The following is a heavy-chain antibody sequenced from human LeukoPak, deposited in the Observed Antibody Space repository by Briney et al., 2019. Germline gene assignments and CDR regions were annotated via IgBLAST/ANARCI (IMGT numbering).Heavy chain of an antibody. Sequence: SETLSLTCTVSGGSISSSSYYWGWIRQPPGKGLEWIVTLYYSVSTYYNPSLKSRVAISVDTSKNQFSLKLSSVTAADTAVYYCARMRCSGGSCYPSSLYFDYWGQGTLVTVSS. CDR2: LYYSVST. CDR1: GGSISSSSYY. J-gene: IGHJ4*02. V-gene: IGHV4-39*07. D-gene: IGHD2-15*01. CDR3: ARMRCSGGSCYPSSLYFDY.